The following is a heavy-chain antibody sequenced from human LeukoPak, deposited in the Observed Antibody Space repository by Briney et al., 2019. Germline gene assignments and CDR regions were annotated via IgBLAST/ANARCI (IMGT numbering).Heavy chain of an antibody. V-gene: IGHV3-48*01. CDR2: IRSDTKTI. CDR3: ARDQNWVFDF. CDR1: GFTFNNDP. Sequence: GGSLRLSCAASGFTFNNDPMTWVRQAPGKGLEWVAHIRSDTKTIVYADSVKGRFIISRDNAKNSLSLQMNSLRVEDTAVYYCARDQNWVFDFWGQGTLVTVSS. J-gene: IGHJ4*02. D-gene: IGHD7-27*01.